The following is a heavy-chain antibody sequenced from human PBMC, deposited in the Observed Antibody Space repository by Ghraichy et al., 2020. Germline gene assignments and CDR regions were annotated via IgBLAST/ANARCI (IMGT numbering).Heavy chain of an antibody. CDR1: GFTFSSFS. Sequence: GGSLRLSCAAAGFTFSSFSMRWVRQAPGKGPEWVSYISSSSSTRYYADSVKGRFTISRDNVKNSLYLQMNSLRDEDTAVYYCARWSINNFDYWGQGSLVTVST. CDR2: ISSSSSTR. V-gene: IGHV3-48*02. CDR3: ARWSINNFDY. J-gene: IGHJ4*02.